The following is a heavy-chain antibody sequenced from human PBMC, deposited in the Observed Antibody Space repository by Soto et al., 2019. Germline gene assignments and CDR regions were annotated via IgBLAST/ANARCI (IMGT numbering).Heavy chain of an antibody. CDR1: GFTFSSYG. J-gene: IGHJ4*02. V-gene: IGHV3-30*18. Sequence: QVQLVESGGGVVQPGRSLRLSCAASGFTFSSYGMHWVRQAPGKGLEWVAVISYDGSNKYYADSVKGRFTISRDNSKNTLYLQMNSLRAEDTAVYYCAKGLVSVFVLAYWGQGTLVTVSS. CDR2: ISYDGSNK. CDR3: AKGLVSVFVLAY. D-gene: IGHD3-9*01.